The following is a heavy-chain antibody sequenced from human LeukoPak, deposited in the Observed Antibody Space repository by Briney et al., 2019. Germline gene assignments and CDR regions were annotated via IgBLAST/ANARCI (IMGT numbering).Heavy chain of an antibody. V-gene: IGHV3-48*01. CDR3: AKDPTAVGALRLGELSLGDY. CDR1: GFTFSSYW. D-gene: IGHD3-16*02. J-gene: IGHJ4*02. CDR2: ISSSSSTI. Sequence: GGSLRLSCAASGFTFSSYWMSWVRQAPGKGLEWVSYISSSSSTIYYADSVKGRFTISRDNSKNTLYLQMNSLRAEDTAVYYCAKDPTAVGALRLGELSLGDYWGQGTLVTVSS.